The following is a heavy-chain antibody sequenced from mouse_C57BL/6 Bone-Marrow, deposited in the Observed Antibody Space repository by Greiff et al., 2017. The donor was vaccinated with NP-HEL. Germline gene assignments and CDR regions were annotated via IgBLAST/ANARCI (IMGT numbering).Heavy chain of an antibody. J-gene: IGHJ3*01. D-gene: IGHD6-2*01. V-gene: IGHV1-59*01. CDR1: GYTFTDYY. CDR3: AISFAY. Sequence: QVHVKQSGAELVRPGASVKLSCKASGYTFTDYYINWVKQRPGQGLEWIGVIDPSDSYTNYNQKFKGKATLTVDTSSSTAYMQLSSLTSEDSAVYYCAISFAYWGQGTLVTVSA. CDR2: IDPSDSYT.